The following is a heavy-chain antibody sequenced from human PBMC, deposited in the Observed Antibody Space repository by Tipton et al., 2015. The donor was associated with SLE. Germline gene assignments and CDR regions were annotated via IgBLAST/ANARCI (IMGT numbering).Heavy chain of an antibody. CDR1: GFNFVNYW. CDR3: AKARYSSGWYVFDY. V-gene: IGHV3-74*01. D-gene: IGHD6-19*01. Sequence: SLRLSCAASGFNFVNYWMHWVRQAPGKGLVWVSRINEDGSITSYGDSVKGRFTISRDYSKNTLYLQMNSLRADDTAVYYCAKARYSSGWYVFDYWGQGTLVTVSS. CDR2: INEDGSIT. J-gene: IGHJ4*02.